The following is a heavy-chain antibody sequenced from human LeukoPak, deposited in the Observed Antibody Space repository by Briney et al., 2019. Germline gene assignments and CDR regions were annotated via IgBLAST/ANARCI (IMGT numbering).Heavy chain of an antibody. CDR3: AREGTGTTLAPDAFDI. Sequence: GGSLRLSCAASGFTFSSYGMLWVRQAPGKGLEWVAVIWYDGNNKYYADSVKGRFTISRDNSKTTLYLQMNSLRAEDTAVYYCAREGTGTTLAPDAFDIWGQGTMVTVSS. D-gene: IGHD1-7*01. CDR1: GFTFSSYG. CDR2: IWYDGNNK. V-gene: IGHV3-33*01. J-gene: IGHJ3*02.